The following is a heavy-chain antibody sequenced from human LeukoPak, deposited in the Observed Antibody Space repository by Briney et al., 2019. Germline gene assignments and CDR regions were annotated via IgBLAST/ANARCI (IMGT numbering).Heavy chain of an antibody. CDR1: GYTPTEYN. J-gene: IGHJ4*02. Sequence: ASAKVSCKASGYTPTEYNIHTVRQAPGQGLEWMGFIIPDSGGTTYQQNFQGRVTMTRDTSISTFYMELSSLRPDDTAVYYCSTEDKYCTGANCGVFWGQGTLVTVSS. CDR2: IIPDSGGT. V-gene: IGHV1-2*02. CDR3: STEDKYCTGANCGVF. D-gene: IGHD2-8*02.